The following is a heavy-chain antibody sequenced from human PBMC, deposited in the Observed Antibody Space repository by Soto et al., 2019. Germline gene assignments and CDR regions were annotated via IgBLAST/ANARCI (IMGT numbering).Heavy chain of an antibody. CDR3: ATSALGTEDTDY. V-gene: IGHV1-24*01. J-gene: IGHJ4*02. Sequence: ASVKVSCKVSGYTLTELSMHWVRQAPGKGLEWMGGFDPEDGETIYAQKFQGRVTMTEDTSTDTAYMELSSLRSEDTAVYYCATSALGTEDTDYWGQGTLVTVPQ. CDR2: FDPEDGET. D-gene: IGHD1-1*01. CDR1: GYTLTELS.